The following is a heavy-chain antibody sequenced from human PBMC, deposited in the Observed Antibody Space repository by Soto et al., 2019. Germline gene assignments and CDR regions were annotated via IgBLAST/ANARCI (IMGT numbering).Heavy chain of an antibody. CDR3: AKGRWYYYDSSGYYPYFDY. CDR2: ISGSGSST. V-gene: IGHV3-23*01. J-gene: IGHJ4*02. CDR1: GFTFSTYA. D-gene: IGHD3-22*01. Sequence: EVQLLESGGDLAQPGGSLRLSCAASGFTFSTYAMSWVRQAPGKGLEWVSAISGSGSSTYYADSVKGRFTISRDNSKNTLYLQMNSLRAEDTAVYYCAKGRWYYYDSSGYYPYFDYWGQGTLVTVSS.